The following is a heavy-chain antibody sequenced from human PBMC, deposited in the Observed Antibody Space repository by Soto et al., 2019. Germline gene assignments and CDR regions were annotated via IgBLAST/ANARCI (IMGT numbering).Heavy chain of an antibody. CDR2: TYYRSNWRH. CDR1: RDSVCSNSAA. Sequence: SHTLSLTCAISRDSVCSNSAAWNWIRSSPSRGLEWLGRTYYRSNWRHDYAVSVKSRITVNPDTSKNHFSLQLNSVTPDDTAVYYCARGVAGSGFDLWGQGTLVTVSS. J-gene: IGHJ4*02. D-gene: IGHD6-19*01. V-gene: IGHV6-1*01. CDR3: ARGVAGSGFDL.